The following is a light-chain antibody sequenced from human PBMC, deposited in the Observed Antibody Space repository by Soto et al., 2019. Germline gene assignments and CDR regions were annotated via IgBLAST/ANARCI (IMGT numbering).Light chain of an antibody. CDR1: QAISSH. Sequence: IQLTQSPSSLSASVVDRVTITGLASQAISSHLAWYQQKPGKAPKLLIYAASTLQSGVPLRFSGSGSGTSFTLTISSLQPEDFATYYCQQLLSYPITFGQGTRLEIK. V-gene: IGKV1-9*01. CDR3: QQLLSYPIT. J-gene: IGKJ5*01. CDR2: AAS.